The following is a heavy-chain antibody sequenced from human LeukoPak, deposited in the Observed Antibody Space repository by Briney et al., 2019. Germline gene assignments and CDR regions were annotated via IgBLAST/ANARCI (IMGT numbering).Heavy chain of an antibody. CDR2: INAGNGNT. J-gene: IGHJ4*02. V-gene: IGHV1-3*01. D-gene: IGHD2-2*01. CDR1: GYTFTSYA. Sequence: ASVKVSCKASGYTFTSYAMHWVRQAPGQRLEWMGWINAGNGNTKYSQKFQGRVTITRDTSASTAYMELSSLRSEDTAVYYCARVPFEGYCSSTSCFPDYWGQGTLVIVSS. CDR3: ARVPFEGYCSSTSCFPDY.